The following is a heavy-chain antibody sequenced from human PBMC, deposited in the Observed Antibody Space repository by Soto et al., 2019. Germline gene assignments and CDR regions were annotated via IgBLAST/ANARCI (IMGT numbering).Heavy chain of an antibody. V-gene: IGHV3-30*18. CDR1: GFTFNSYG. CDR3: AKDFTGDLSIDY. Sequence: QVQLVESGGGVVQPGRSLRLSCAASGFTFNSYGIHWVRQAPGKGLEWVAVISYDGSNKYYADSVKGRFTISRDNSKDTVYLQMNSLRAEDTAVYYCAKDFTGDLSIDYWGQGTMVNVSS. J-gene: IGHJ4*02. D-gene: IGHD3-10*01. CDR2: ISYDGSNK.